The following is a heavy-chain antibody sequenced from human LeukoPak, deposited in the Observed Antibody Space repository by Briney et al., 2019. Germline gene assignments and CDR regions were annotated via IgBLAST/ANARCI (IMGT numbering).Heavy chain of an antibody. CDR2: ISSSSSYI. D-gene: IGHD6-19*01. Sequence: PGGSLRLSCAASGFTFSSYSMNWVRQAPGKGLEWVSSISSSSSYIYYADSVKGRFTISRDNAKNSLYLQMNSLRLEDTAVYYCGSAGPYRSYWYSEVGAFDIWGQGTMVTVSS. J-gene: IGHJ3*02. CDR1: GFTFSSYS. V-gene: IGHV3-21*04. CDR3: GSAGPYRSYWYSEVGAFDI.